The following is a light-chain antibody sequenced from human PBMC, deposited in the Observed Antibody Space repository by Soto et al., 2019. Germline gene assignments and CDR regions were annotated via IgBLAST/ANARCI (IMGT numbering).Light chain of an antibody. V-gene: IGLV2-14*01. J-gene: IGLJ3*02. CDR3: SSYTSSSLLV. CDR1: SSDVGGYNY. CDR2: EVS. Sequence: QSALTQPASVSGSPGQSITISCTGTSSDVGGYNYVPWYQQHPGKAPKLMIYEVSNRPSGVSNRFSGSKSGNTASLTISGLQAEDEADYYCSSYTSSSLLVFGGGTKLTVL.